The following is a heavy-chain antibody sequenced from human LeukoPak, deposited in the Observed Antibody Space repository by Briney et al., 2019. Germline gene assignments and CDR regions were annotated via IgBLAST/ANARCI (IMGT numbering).Heavy chain of an antibody. Sequence: ASVKVSCKASGYTFTSYGISWVRQAPGQGLEWMGWTSAYNGNTNYAQKLQGRVTMTTDTSTSTAYMELRSLRSDDTAVYYCARVVLAAAGSNWFDPWGQGTLVTVSS. CDR3: ARVVLAAAGSNWFDP. V-gene: IGHV1-18*04. J-gene: IGHJ5*02. CDR1: GYTFTSYG. D-gene: IGHD6-13*01. CDR2: TSAYNGNT.